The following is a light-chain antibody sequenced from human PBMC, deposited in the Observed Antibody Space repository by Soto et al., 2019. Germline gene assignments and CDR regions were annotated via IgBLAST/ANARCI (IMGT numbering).Light chain of an antibody. V-gene: IGKV1-5*03. CDR1: QTISSW. Sequence: IQITQSPSTLSGSVGDRVTITCRASQTISSWLAWYQQKPGKAPKLLIYKASTLKSGVPSRFSGSGSGTEFTLTISRLQTDDFATYYCQHYNSYSEAFGQGTKVDIK. CDR2: KAS. J-gene: IGKJ1*01. CDR3: QHYNSYSEA.